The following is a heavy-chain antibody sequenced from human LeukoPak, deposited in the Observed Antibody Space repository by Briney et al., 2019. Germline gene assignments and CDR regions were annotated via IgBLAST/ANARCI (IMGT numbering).Heavy chain of an antibody. CDR3: ARDRGIVVVPAATINGFDP. Sequence: GGSLTLSCAASGFTFSSYEMNWVRQAPGKGLEWVSYISSSGSTIYYADSVKGRFTISRDNAKNSLYLQMNSLRAEDTAVYYCARDRGIVVVPAATINGFDPWGQGTLVTVSS. V-gene: IGHV3-48*03. J-gene: IGHJ5*02. D-gene: IGHD2-2*01. CDR1: GFTFSSYE. CDR2: ISSSGSTI.